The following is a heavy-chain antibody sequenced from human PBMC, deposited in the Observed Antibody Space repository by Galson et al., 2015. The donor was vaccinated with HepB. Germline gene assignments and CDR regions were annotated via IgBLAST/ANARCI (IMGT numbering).Heavy chain of an antibody. J-gene: IGHJ3*02. CDR1: GFTFSSYS. Sequence: SLRLSCAGSGFTFSSYSINWVRQAPGKGLEWVSSISSTSSHIFYADSVKGRFTISRDNAKNSLYLQMNTLRAEDTAVYYCVRGGDGAIVNDLLDIWGQGTMVTVSS. CDR2: ISSTSSHI. V-gene: IGHV3-21*01. CDR3: VRGGDGAIVNDLLDI. D-gene: IGHD3-10*01.